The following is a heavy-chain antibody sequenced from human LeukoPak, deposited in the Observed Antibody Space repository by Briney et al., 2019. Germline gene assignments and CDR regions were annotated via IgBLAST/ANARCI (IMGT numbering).Heavy chain of an antibody. CDR3: AKDHSGYYHMAEYFQH. Sequence: GRSLRLSCAASGFTFDDYAMHWVLQAPGKGLEWVSGISWNSGSIGYADSVKGRFTTSRDNAKNSLYLQMNSLRAEDTALYYCAKDHSGYYHMAEYFQHWGQGTLVTVSS. CDR2: ISWNSGSI. CDR1: GFTFDDYA. D-gene: IGHD3-22*01. J-gene: IGHJ1*01. V-gene: IGHV3-9*01.